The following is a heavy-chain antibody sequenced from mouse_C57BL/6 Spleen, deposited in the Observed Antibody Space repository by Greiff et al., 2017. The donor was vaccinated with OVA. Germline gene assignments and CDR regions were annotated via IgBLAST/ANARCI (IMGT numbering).Heavy chain of an antibody. J-gene: IGHJ1*03. Sequence: VQLQQSGAELVKPGASVKLSCKASGYTFTEHTIHWVKQRSGQGLEWIGCFYPGGGSIKYNEKFKDKATLTAAKSSSTAYMELSRLTSEDSAVYVCVRHKEDGNDWYMDVWGTGTTVTVSS. V-gene: IGHV1-62-2*01. D-gene: IGHD2-1*01. CDR2: FYPGGGSI. CDR3: VRHKEDGNDWYMDV. CDR1: GYTFTEHT.